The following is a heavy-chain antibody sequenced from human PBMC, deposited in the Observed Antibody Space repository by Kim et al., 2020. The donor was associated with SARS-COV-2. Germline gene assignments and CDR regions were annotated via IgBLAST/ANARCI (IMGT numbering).Heavy chain of an antibody. V-gene: IGHV4-39*01. J-gene: IGHJ4*02. D-gene: IGHD5-12*01. CDR2: YSEST. CDR3: SSGYDYSY. Sequence: YSESTYYNPSLKSRNTISVDTTKNQFSLTLSSVTDADTAVYYCSSGYDYSYWGQGTLVTVSS.